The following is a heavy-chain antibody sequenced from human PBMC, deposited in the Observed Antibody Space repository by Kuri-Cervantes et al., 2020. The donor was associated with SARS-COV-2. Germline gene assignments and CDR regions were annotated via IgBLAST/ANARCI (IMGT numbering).Heavy chain of an antibody. CDR1: GDTFTSYG. D-gene: IGHD6-6*01. CDR2: ISAYNGNT. V-gene: IGHV1-18*04. Sequence: ATVKVSCKASGDTFTSYGISWGRQAPGQGLEWMGWISAYNGNTNYAQKLQGRVTMTKDTSTSTAYMELRSLRSDDTAVYYCARQAQLVKFDYWGQGTLVTVSS. J-gene: IGHJ4*02. CDR3: ARQAQLVKFDY.